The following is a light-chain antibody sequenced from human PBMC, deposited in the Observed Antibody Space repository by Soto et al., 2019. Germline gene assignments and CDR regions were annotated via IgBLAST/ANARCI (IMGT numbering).Light chain of an antibody. Sequence: DIQMTQSPSTLSASVGDRVTITCRASQSIFFWVAWYQQKPGKAPKLLIYKASSLESGVPSRFSGSGSGTEFTLTISSLQPDDFATYYCQQYNNYPETFGQGTKVEIK. J-gene: IGKJ1*01. CDR3: QQYNNYPET. CDR1: QSIFFW. CDR2: KAS. V-gene: IGKV1-5*03.